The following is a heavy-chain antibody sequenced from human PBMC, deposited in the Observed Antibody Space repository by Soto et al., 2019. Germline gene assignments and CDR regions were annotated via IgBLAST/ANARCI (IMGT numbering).Heavy chain of an antibody. V-gene: IGHV3-7*05. J-gene: IGHJ4*02. CDR3: VRGLYTGSPHFFF. D-gene: IGHD1-26*01. CDR1: GFSFNSYW. Sequence: PGGSLRLSCVACGFSFNSYWMTWVRQAPGKGLEWVANIEGDGSEKNYVDSVKGRFTVSRDNAKRSFYLQMNSLRVEDTAVYYCVRGLYTGSPHFFFWGQGTLVTVSS. CDR2: IEGDGSEK.